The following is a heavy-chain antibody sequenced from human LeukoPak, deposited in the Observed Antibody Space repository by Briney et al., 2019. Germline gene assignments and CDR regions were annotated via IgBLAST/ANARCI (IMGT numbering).Heavy chain of an antibody. V-gene: IGHV4-31*03. D-gene: IGHD2-21*02. CDR1: GGSISSGGYY. Sequence: SQTLSLTCTVSGGSISSGGYYWRWIRQHPGKGLEWIGYIYYSGSTYYNPSLKSRVTISVDTSKNQFSLKLNSVTAADTAVYYCARFSVVTASSIDYWGQGTLVTVSS. CDR2: IYYSGST. CDR3: ARFSVVTASSIDY. J-gene: IGHJ4*02.